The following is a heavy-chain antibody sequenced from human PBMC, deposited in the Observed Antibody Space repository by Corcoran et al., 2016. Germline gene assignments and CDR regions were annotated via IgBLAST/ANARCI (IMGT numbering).Heavy chain of an antibody. CDR1: GYTFTSYY. Sequence: QVQLVQSGAEVKKPGASVKVSCKASGYTFTSYYMHWVRQAPGQGLEWMGIINPSGGSTSYAQKFQGRVTMTRDTSTSTVYMELSSLRSEDTAGYEWARDIVVVAAAKVRGDCYGMDVWGQGTTVTVSS. J-gene: IGHJ6*02. D-gene: IGHD2-2*01. CDR3: ARDIVVVAAAKVRGDCYGMDV. CDR2: INPSGGST. V-gene: IGHV1-46*01.